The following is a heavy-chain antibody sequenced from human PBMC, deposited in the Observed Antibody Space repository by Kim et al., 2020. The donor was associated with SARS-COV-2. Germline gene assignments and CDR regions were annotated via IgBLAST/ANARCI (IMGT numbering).Heavy chain of an antibody. CDR3: AREPGYISQGGGFDH. D-gene: IGHD5-12*01. CDR1: GFTVSGSY. Sequence: GGSLRLSCAASGFTVSGSYMSWVRQAPGKGLEWVSFIYGDATTDYADSVKGRFTASRDNSKNTLYLQMNLLRVEDTAVYYCAREPGYISQGGGFDHWGQGTLVTVSS. V-gene: IGHV3-53*01. CDR2: IYGDATT. J-gene: IGHJ4*02.